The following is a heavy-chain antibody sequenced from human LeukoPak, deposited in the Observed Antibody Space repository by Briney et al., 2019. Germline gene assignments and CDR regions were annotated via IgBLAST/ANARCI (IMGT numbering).Heavy chain of an antibody. J-gene: IGHJ5*01. D-gene: IGHD3-10*01. CDR2: IYYSGST. CDR1: GGSISSYY. CDR3: ARNLLLWFDY. V-gene: IGHV4-59*01. Sequence: PSETLSLTCTVSGGSISSYYWSWIRQPPGKGLERIGYIYYSGSTNYNPSLKSRVTISVDTSKNQFSLKLSSVTAADTAVYYCARNLLLWFDYWGQGTLVTVSS.